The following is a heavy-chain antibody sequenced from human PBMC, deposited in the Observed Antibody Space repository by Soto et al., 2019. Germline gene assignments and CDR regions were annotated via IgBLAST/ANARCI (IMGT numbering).Heavy chain of an antibody. D-gene: IGHD5-18*01. CDR2: IIPIFGAP. V-gene: IGHV1-69*01. J-gene: IGHJ5*02. CDR1: GGSFSTYA. Sequence: QVQLVQSGAEVRKPGSSVKVSCKSSGGSFSTYAISWMRQAPGQGPEWMGGIIPIFGAPNYAQNFQGRVTITADESTSTAYMELSSLRSEDTAVYFCARDDRDASMAIWFDPWGQGTLVTVSS. CDR3: ARDDRDASMAIWFDP.